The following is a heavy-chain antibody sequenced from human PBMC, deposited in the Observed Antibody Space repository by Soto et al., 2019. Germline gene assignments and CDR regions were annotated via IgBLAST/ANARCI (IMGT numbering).Heavy chain of an antibody. CDR2: IYYSGST. D-gene: IGHD2-15*01. V-gene: IGHV4-31*03. CDR1: GGSISSGGYY. CDR3: ASSTRRRIFDY. Sequence: QVQLQESGPGLVKPSQTLSLTCTVSGGSISSGGYYWSWIRQHPGKGLEWIGYIYYSGSTYYNTSLKRRVTRSVDTSKNQFSLKLSSVTAADTAVYYCASSTRRRIFDYWGQGTLVTVSS. J-gene: IGHJ4*02.